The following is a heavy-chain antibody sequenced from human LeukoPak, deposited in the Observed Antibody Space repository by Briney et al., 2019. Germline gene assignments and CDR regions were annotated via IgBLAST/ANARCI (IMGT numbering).Heavy chain of an antibody. CDR3: ATSGIRGVIRYFNL. V-gene: IGHV4-59*01. Sequence: SETLSLICTVSGSSISGYYWNWIRQPPGKGLEWIGYIYDSGNINYNPSLKSRVTISVDTSQNQFSLKLYSVTAADTAVYYCATSGIRGVIRYFNLCGRGTLVTVSS. J-gene: IGHJ2*01. D-gene: IGHD3-10*01. CDR2: IYDSGNI. CDR1: GSSISGYY.